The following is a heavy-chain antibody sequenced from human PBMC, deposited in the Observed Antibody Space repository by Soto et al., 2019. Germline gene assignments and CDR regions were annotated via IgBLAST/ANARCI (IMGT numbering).Heavy chain of an antibody. Sequence: QVQLVQSGAEVKKPGASVKVSCKASRYTFTSYAMHWVRQAPGQRLEWMGWINAGNGNTKYSQKFQGRVTITRDTSASTAYMELSSLRSEDTAVYYCARGLTGTPNWFDPWGQGTLVTVSS. J-gene: IGHJ5*02. CDR2: INAGNGNT. D-gene: IGHD1-7*01. CDR3: ARGLTGTPNWFDP. V-gene: IGHV1-3*01. CDR1: RYTFTSYA.